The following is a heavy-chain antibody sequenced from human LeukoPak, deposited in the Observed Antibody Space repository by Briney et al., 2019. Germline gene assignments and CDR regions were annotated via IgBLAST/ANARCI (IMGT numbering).Heavy chain of an antibody. CDR3: ARAGRGYEDY. CDR2: IYYSGST. Sequence: PSETLSLTCTVSGGSISSYYWSWIRQPPGKGLEWIGYIYYSGSTNYNPSLKSRVTISVDTSKNQFSLKLSSVTAADTAVYYWARAGRGYEDYWGQGTLVTVSS. J-gene: IGHJ4*02. D-gene: IGHD5-12*01. V-gene: IGHV4-59*01. CDR1: GGSISSYY.